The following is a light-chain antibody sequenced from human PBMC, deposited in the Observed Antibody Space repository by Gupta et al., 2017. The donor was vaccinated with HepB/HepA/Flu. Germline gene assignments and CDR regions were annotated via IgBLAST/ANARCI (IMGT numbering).Light chain of an antibody. CDR3: LQNYNLPLT. Sequence: DIQMTHSPSSLSASVGDRVTITCQASQEISNYLNWYQQKPGKAPKLLIYDASNLETGVPSRFNGSGSGTDFTFTIRSLQPEDFATYYCLQNYNLPLTFGRGTKVEIK. CDR1: QEISNY. CDR2: DAS. V-gene: IGKV1-33*01. J-gene: IGKJ4*01.